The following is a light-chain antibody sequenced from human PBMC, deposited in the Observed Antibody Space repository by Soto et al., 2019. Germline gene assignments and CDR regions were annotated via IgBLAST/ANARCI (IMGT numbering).Light chain of an antibody. CDR3: QQYYSYTRT. CDR1: QCISSY. Sequence: AIRMTQSPSSLSASPGDRVTITCRASQCISSYLACYQQKPVKAPKLLIYAASTLQSGVPSRFSGSGAGTDFTLTTICRLSEDFAAVYYQQYYSYTRTFGQGTKVDTK. J-gene: IGKJ1*01. CDR2: AAS. V-gene: IGKV1-8*01.